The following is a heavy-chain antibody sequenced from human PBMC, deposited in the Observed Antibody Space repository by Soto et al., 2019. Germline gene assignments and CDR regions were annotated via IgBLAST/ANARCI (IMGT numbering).Heavy chain of an antibody. CDR1: GFTFSNFG. CDR2: IWHDGREK. CDR3: ARDPRKDEAIDY. J-gene: IGHJ4*02. Sequence: QVQVVESGGGVVQPGRSLRLSCAASGFTFSNFGIHSVRQAPGKGLEWVAVIWHDGREKYYADFVEGRFTISRDNSKNTLYMQMNSLRAKDTAVYYCARDPRKDEAIDYWGQGTLVTVSS. V-gene: IGHV3-33*01.